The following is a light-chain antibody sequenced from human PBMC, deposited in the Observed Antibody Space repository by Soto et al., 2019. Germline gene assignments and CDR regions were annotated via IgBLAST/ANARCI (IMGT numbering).Light chain of an antibody. Sequence: QSALTQPASVSGSPGQSITISCTGTSSDVGSYNLVSWYQQHPGKAPKLMIYEGSKRPSGVSNSFSGSKSGNTASLTISGLQAEDEADYYCCSYAGSSTLVFGGGTKVTVL. J-gene: IGLJ2*01. CDR1: SSDVGSYNL. CDR3: CSYAGSSTLV. CDR2: EGS. V-gene: IGLV2-23*01.